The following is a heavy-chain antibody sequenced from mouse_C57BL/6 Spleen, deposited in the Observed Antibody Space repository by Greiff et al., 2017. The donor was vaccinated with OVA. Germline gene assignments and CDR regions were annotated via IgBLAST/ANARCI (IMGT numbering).Heavy chain of an antibody. Sequence: DVMLVESGGDLVKPGGSLKLSCAASGFTFSSYGMSWVRQTPEKRLEWVATISDGGSYTYYPDNVKGRFTISRDNAKNNLYLQMSHLKSEDTAMYYCARDITYYYGSSYDYYAMDYWGQGTSVTVSS. V-gene: IGHV5-4*01. J-gene: IGHJ4*01. D-gene: IGHD1-1*01. CDR2: ISDGGSYT. CDR1: GFTFSSYG. CDR3: ARDITYYYGSSYDYYAMDY.